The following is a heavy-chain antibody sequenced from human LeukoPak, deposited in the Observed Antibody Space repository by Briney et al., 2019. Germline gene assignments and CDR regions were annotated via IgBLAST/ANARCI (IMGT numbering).Heavy chain of an antibody. J-gene: IGHJ6*02. CDR3: AKDGVVVVATSVYYYYYGMDV. Sequence: SVKLSCKASGGTFSSYTISWVRQAPGQGLEWMGRIIPILNITDYAQNFQGRVTLTADKSTSTAYMELSTLRSEDTAVYYCAKDGVVVVATSVYYYYYGMDVWGQGTTVTVSS. V-gene: IGHV1-69*02. CDR2: IIPILNIT. D-gene: IGHD2-2*01. CDR1: GGTFSSYT.